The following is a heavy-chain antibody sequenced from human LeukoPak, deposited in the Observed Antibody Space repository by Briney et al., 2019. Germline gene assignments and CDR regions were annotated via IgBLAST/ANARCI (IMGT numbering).Heavy chain of an antibody. CDR1: GFTFSSYS. Sequence: PGGSLRLSCAASGFTFSSYSMNWVRQAPGKGLEWVSAISGSGGSTYYADSVKGRFTISRDNSKNTLYLQMNSLRAEDTAVYYCARDLGGYSYGSHFDYWGQGTLVTVSS. CDR2: ISGSGGST. D-gene: IGHD5-18*01. V-gene: IGHV3-23*01. J-gene: IGHJ4*02. CDR3: ARDLGGYSYGSHFDY.